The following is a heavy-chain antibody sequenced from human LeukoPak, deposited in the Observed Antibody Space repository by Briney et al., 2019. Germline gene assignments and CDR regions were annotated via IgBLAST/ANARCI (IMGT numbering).Heavy chain of an antibody. Sequence: SETLSLTCAVSGGSISSSNWWSWVRQPPGKGQEWIGEIYHSGSTNYNPSLKSRVTISVDKSKNQFSLKLSSVTAADTAVYYCARGRRVYSSGWYWFDPWGQGALVTVSS. D-gene: IGHD6-19*01. CDR3: ARGRRVYSSGWYWFDP. CDR2: IYHSGST. V-gene: IGHV4-4*02. J-gene: IGHJ5*02. CDR1: GGSISSSNW.